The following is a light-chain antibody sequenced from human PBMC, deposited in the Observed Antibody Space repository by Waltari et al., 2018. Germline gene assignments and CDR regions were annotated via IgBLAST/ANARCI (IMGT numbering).Light chain of an antibody. Sequence: SYEVTQPPSVSVSPGQTATITCSGDKLGDKYTFWYQQKSGQSPVLVIYEDRKRPSGIPDRFSASNSGNTATLTITGTQATDEADYHCQAWDDTTAWVFGGWTKLTVL. CDR2: EDR. J-gene: IGLJ3*02. CDR3: QAWDDTTAWV. V-gene: IGLV3-1*01. CDR1: KLGDKY.